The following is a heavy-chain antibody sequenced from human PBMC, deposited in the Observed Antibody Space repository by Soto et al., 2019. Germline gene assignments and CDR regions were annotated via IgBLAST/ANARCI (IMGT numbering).Heavy chain of an antibody. D-gene: IGHD3-16*01. CDR3: AKALRFTFTTGYYMDV. Sequence: EVQLLESGGGLVQPGGSLRLSCAASGFTVSSYAMSWVRQAPGKGLEWVSAISGSGSTYSADSVKGRFTISRDSSKNTVYLEMIILRPEDTAVYYCAKALRFTFTTGYYMDVWGRGTTVTVSS. CDR1: GFTVSSYA. CDR2: ISGSGST. J-gene: IGHJ6*03. V-gene: IGHV3-23*01.